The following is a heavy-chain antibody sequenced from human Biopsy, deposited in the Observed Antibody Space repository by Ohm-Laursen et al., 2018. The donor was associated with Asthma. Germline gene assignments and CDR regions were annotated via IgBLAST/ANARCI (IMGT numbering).Heavy chain of an antibody. CDR3: ARKAGSCISRTCYSLDF. CDR2: INSVFGTT. J-gene: IGHJ4*02. D-gene: IGHD2-2*01. Sequence: SSVKVSCKSLGGTFNTYVIGWVRQAPGQGLEWMGGINSVFGTTTYPQKFQDRVTIPADDSTSTVYMELSSLRSEDTAVDYCARKAGSCISRTCYSLDFWGQGTLVTVSS. CDR1: GGTFNTYV. V-gene: IGHV1-69*01.